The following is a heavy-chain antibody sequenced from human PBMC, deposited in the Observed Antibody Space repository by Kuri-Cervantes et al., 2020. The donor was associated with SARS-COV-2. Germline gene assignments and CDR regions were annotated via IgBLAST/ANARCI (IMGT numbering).Heavy chain of an antibody. CDR3: ARQCPITSPDDTSLYCFDY. J-gene: IGHJ4*02. CDR1: GYSFTSYW. D-gene: IGHD1-14*01. CDR2: IYPGDSDT. V-gene: IGHV5-51*01. Sequence: GESLKISCKGSGYSFTSYWIGWVRQMPGKGLEWMGIIYPGDSDTRYSPSFQAHITISSDKSINTAYLQWSSLEPSDTAIYYCARQCPITSPDDTSLYCFDYWGQGTQVTVSS.